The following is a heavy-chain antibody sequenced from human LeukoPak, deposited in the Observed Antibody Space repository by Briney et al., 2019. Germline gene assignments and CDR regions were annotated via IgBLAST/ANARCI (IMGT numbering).Heavy chain of an antibody. CDR2: INQDGSEK. CDR1: GFTFSGYW. CDR3: ARESTAGYNSSWYGFRN. V-gene: IGHV3-7*01. J-gene: IGHJ1*01. D-gene: IGHD6-13*01. Sequence: GGSLRLSCAAPGFTFSGYWMSWVRQAPGKWLEWVANINQDGSEKYYVDSVKGRFTISRDNAKNSLFLQMGSLRVEDTAVYYCARESTAGYNSSWYGFRNWGQGTLVSVSS.